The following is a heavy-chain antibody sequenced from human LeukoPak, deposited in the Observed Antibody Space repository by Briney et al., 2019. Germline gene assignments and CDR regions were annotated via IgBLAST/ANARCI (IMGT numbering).Heavy chain of an antibody. CDR1: GFTFSSYS. CDR2: ISSSSSYI. Sequence: GGSLRLSCAASGFTFSSYSMNWVRQAPGKGLEWVSSISSSSSYIYYADSVKGRFTISRDNAKNSLYLQMNSLRAEDTAVYYCARRPSSGWPFDYWGQGTLVAVSS. D-gene: IGHD6-19*01. J-gene: IGHJ4*02. V-gene: IGHV3-21*01. CDR3: ARRPSSGWPFDY.